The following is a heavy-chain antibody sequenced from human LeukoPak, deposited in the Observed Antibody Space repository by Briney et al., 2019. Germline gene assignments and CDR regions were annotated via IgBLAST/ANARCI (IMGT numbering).Heavy chain of an antibody. D-gene: IGHD6-13*01. Sequence: RGESLKISCKGSGYSFSSYWIGWVRQMAGKGLEWMGIIYPGDSDTRYSPSFQGQVTISADKSISTAYLQWTSLKASDSAMYYCARQLGHALDIWGQGTLVTVSS. CDR1: GYSFSSYW. V-gene: IGHV5-51*01. CDR3: ARQLGHALDI. J-gene: IGHJ3*02. CDR2: IYPGDSDT.